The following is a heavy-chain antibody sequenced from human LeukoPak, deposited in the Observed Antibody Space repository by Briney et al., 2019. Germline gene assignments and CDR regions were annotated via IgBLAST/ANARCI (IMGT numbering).Heavy chain of an antibody. CDR1: GGSISSYY. V-gene: IGHV4-59*12. CDR2: IYYSGST. CDR3: ARGLRRRALSD. Sequence: MPSETLSLTCTVSGGSISSYYWSWIRQPPGKGLEWIGYIYYSGSTNYNPSLESRVTISVDTSKNQFSLILSSVTAADTAVYYCARGLRRRALSDWGQGTLVTVSS. J-gene: IGHJ4*02.